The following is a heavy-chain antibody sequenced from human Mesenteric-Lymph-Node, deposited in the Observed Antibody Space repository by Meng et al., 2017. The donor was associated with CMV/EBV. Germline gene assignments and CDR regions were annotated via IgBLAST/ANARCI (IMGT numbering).Heavy chain of an antibody. CDR3: ARTSRRTRDFDY. CDR1: GFTFNSFA. CDR2: IRDKDSRYST. Sequence: GESLKISCAASGFTFNSFAMNWVRQAPGRGLEWIARIRDKDSRYSTEYAASVRGRFTISRDDSKLLFLEMTSLKTEDTAVYYCARTSRRTRDFDYWGQGTLVTVSS. D-gene: IGHD1-7*01. J-gene: IGHJ4*02. V-gene: IGHV3-72*01.